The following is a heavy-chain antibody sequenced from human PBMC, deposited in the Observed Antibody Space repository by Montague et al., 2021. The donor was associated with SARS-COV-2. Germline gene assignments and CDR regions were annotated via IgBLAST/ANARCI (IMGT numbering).Heavy chain of an antibody. CDR2: FSRSGGS. J-gene: IGHJ4*02. CDR1: GGSMNDYY. Sequence: SETLSLTCTVSGGSMNDYYWTWIRQPPGKGLEWIGYFSRSGGSNXSPSLRCRVTISLVTSRSQFSLQLSSVTAADTAFYYCARLTQLGYCSSASCSPALYFDYWGQGFLVSVSS. D-gene: IGHD2-15*01. CDR3: ARLTQLGYCSSASCSPALYFDY. V-gene: IGHV4-59*01.